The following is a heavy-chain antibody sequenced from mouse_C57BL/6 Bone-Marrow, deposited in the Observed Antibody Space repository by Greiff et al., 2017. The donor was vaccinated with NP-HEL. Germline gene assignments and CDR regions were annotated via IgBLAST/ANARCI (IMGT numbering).Heavy chain of an antibody. CDR2: IDPANGNT. CDR1: GFNIKNTH. J-gene: IGHJ2*01. CDR3: ARGGTTVVASFDY. Sequence: VQLQQSVAELVRPGASVKLSCTASGFNIKNTHMHWVKQRPEQGLEWIGRIDPANGNTKYAPKFQGKATITADTSSNTAYLQLSSLTSEDTAIYYCARGGTTVVASFDYWGQGTTLTVSS. D-gene: IGHD1-1*01. V-gene: IGHV14-3*01.